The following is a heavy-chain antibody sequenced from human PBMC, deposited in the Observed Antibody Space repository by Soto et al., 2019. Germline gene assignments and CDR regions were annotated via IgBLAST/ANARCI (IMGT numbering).Heavy chain of an antibody. V-gene: IGHV4-59*08. CDR1: GGSISSYY. CDR3: ARSTRGAPAANTRINWFDP. D-gene: IGHD2-2*01. J-gene: IGHJ5*02. CDR2: IYYSGST. Sequence: TSETLSLTCTVSGGSISSYYWSWIRQPPGKGLEWIGYIYYSGSTNYNPSLKSRVTISVDTSKNQFSLKLSSVTAADTAVYYCARSTRGAPAANTRINWFDPRGQGNLVTVSS.